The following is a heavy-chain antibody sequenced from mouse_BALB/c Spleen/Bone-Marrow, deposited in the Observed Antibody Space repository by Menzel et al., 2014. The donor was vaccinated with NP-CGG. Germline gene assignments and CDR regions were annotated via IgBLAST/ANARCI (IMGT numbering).Heavy chain of an antibody. CDR2: INNNGGST. CDR1: GFTFRSYG. Sequence: EVQVVESGGGLVQPGGSLKLSCVASGFTFRSYGMSWVRPTPDKRLELVATINNNGGSTYYPDSVKGQFTISRDNAKNTLYLQMSSLKPEDTAMYYCARVYGWYFDVWGAGTTVTVSS. D-gene: IGHD1-1*01. V-gene: IGHV5-6-3*01. CDR3: ARVYGWYFDV. J-gene: IGHJ1*01.